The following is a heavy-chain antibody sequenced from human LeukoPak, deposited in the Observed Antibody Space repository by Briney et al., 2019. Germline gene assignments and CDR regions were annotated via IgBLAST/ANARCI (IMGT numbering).Heavy chain of an antibody. CDR1: GGSITSLY. D-gene: IGHD5-12*01. CDR3: VTGFGWLPDY. Sequence: PSETLSLTCAVSGGSITSLYCNWIRQPPGKGLEWVGYIYKSDTTNYSPSLRSRVTISSDTSTNKFSLQLSSVTAANTAVYYCVTGFGWLPDYWGQGTPCTVSS. J-gene: IGHJ4*02. CDR2: IYKSDTT. V-gene: IGHV4-59*11.